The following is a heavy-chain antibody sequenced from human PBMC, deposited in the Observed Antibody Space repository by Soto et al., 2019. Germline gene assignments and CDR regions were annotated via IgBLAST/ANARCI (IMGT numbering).Heavy chain of an antibody. V-gene: IGHV4-59*01. Sequence: SETLSLTCTVSGGSISSYYWSWIRQPPGKGLEWIGYIYYSGSTNYNPSLKSRVTISVDTSKNQFSLKLSSVTAADTAVYYCAREAARRFDYWGQGTLVTVSS. CDR3: AREAARRFDY. D-gene: IGHD6-6*01. J-gene: IGHJ4*02. CDR2: IYYSGST. CDR1: GGSISSYY.